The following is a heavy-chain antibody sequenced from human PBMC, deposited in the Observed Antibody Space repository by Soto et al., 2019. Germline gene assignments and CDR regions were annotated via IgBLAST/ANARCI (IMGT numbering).Heavy chain of an antibody. V-gene: IGHV3-23*01. D-gene: IGHD3-10*01. CDR3: SSGSQKLHPPGYFVY. CDR2: ISGSGGST. J-gene: IGHJ4*02. Sequence: GSPRISCSASGFTFSGEAMSWVRQASWEGLEWVSAISGSGGSTYYADSVKGRFTISRDNSKNTLYLQMNSLRAEDTAVYYCSSGSQKLHPPGYFVYSGPG. CDR1: GFTFSGEA.